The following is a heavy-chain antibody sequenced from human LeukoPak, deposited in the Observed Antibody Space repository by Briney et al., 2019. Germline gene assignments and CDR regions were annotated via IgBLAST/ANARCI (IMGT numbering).Heavy chain of an antibody. CDR1: GGTFSSYA. CDR2: IIPIFGTA. D-gene: IGHD3-9*01. CDR3: ARALGTYDILTGYYPGALDV. V-gene: IGHV1-69*05. Sequence: GSSVKVSCKASGGTFSSYAISWVRQAPGQGLEWMGGIIPIFGTANYAQKFQGRVTITTDESTSTACMELSSLRSEDTAVYYCARALGTYDILTGYYPGALDVWGKGTTVTVSS. J-gene: IGHJ6*04.